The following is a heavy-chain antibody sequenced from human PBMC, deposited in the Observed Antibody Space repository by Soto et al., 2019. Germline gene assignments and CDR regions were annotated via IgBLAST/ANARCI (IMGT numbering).Heavy chain of an antibody. V-gene: IGHV1-69*01. Sequence: QVQLVQSGAEVKKPGSSVRVSCQACGGTFTTYAFNWVRQAPGQGLEWMGGIIPMYNKTNYAPNFLGRVTISADPSTSTAYMELTTLRSEDTAVYFCARGYSGGYYYDMDVWGQGTTVTVSS. CDR2: IIPMYNKT. CDR3: ARGYSGGYYYDMDV. CDR1: GGTFTTYA. D-gene: IGHD4-4*01. J-gene: IGHJ6*02.